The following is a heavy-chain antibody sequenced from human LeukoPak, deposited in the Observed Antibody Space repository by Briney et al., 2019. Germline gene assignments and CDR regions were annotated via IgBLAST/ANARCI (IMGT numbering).Heavy chain of an antibody. V-gene: IGHV4-39*07. CDR2: IYYSGST. D-gene: IGHD3-16*01. CDR3: ASTRGGDYYYGMDV. J-gene: IGHJ6*02. CDR1: GGSISSSSYY. Sequence: SETLSLTCTVSGGSISSSSYYWGWIRQPPGKGLEWIGSIYYSGSTYYNPSLKSRVTISVDTSKNQFSLKLSSVTAADTAVYYCASTRGGDYYYGMDVWGQGTTVTVSS.